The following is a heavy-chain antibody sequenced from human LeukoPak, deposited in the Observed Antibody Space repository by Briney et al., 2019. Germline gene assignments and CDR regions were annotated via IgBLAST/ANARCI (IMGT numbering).Heavy chain of an antibody. Sequence: PSETLSLTCTVSGGSISTYYWNGLRQPPGKGLEWIGYIDYSGTANINPSLKSRGTLSIDTSRNQFSLKLSSVTAADTAMYYCARAGGSYSFDYWGQGSRVTVSS. CDR3: ARAGGSYSFDY. D-gene: IGHD1-26*01. V-gene: IGHV4-59*01. CDR2: IDYSGTA. CDR1: GGSISTYY. J-gene: IGHJ4*02.